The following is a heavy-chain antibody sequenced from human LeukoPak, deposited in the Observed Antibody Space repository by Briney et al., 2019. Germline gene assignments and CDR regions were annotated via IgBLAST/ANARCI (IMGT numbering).Heavy chain of an antibody. V-gene: IGHV1-18*01. J-gene: IGHJ3*02. Sequence: ASVKVSCKTSGYTFTSYGINWVRQAPGQGLEWMGWISTYNGNTDYAQKLQGRVTMTTDTSTSTAYMELRSLTSDDTAVYYCARARAVFGAFDIWGQGTMVTVSS. CDR2: ISTYNGNT. CDR3: ARARAVFGAFDI. D-gene: IGHD3-3*01. CDR1: GYTFTSYG.